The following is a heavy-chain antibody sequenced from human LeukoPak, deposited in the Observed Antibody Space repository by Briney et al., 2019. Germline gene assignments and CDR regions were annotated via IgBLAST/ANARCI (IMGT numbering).Heavy chain of an antibody. CDR2: IIPIFGTA. D-gene: IGHD2-15*01. V-gene: IGHV1-69*05. CDR3: ARDFEACSDASCLYYFDY. CDR1: GGTFISYA. J-gene: IGHJ4*02. Sequence: ASVKVSCKASGGTFISYAISWVRQAPGQGLEWMGRIIPIFGTANYAQKFQGRVTITTDESTSTAYMELSSLRSDDTAVYYCARDFEACSDASCLYYFDYWGQGTLVTVSS.